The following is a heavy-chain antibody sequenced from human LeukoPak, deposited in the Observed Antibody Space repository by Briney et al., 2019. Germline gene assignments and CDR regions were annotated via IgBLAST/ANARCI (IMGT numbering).Heavy chain of an antibody. Sequence: PGGSLRLSCAASGFTFRSYSMKWVRQAPGKGLEWVASISSSSSYIYYADSVKGRFTISRDNAKNSLYLQMNSLRAEDTAVYYCARDAVLLWFGELFHYYYYMDVWGKGTTVTVSS. CDR2: ISSSSSYI. J-gene: IGHJ6*03. CDR1: GFTFRSYS. D-gene: IGHD3-10*01. V-gene: IGHV3-21*01. CDR3: ARDAVLLWFGELFHYYYYMDV.